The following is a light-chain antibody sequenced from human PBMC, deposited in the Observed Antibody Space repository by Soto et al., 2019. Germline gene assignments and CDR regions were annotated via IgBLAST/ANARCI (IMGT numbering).Light chain of an antibody. Sequence: DVVMTQSPLSLPVTLGQPASISCRSSQSLVYSDGNTYLNWFHQRPGQSPRRLIYKVSNRDSGVPDRFSDSGSGTDFTRKISSVEAEDVGVYYCMQGTYWPRLTVSGGTKVEIK. CDR3: MQGTYWPRLT. CDR2: KVS. CDR1: QSLVYSDGNTY. J-gene: IGKJ4*01. V-gene: IGKV2-30*01.